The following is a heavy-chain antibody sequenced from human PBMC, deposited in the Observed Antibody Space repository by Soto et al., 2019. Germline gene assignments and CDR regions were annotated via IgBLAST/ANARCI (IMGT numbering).Heavy chain of an antibody. Sequence: ASVKVSCKASGYTFTSYYMHWVRQAPGQGLEWMGIINPSGGSTSYAQKFQGRVTMTRDTSTSTVYMELSSLRSEDTAVYYCARDLILGYDILTGYYGGIGYWGQGTLVTVSS. CDR2: INPSGGST. CDR1: GYTFTSYY. V-gene: IGHV1-46*01. J-gene: IGHJ4*02. CDR3: ARDLILGYDILTGYYGGIGY. D-gene: IGHD3-9*01.